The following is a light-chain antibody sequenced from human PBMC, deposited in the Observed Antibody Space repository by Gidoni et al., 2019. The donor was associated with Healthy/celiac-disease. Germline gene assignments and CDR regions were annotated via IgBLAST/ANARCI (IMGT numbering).Light chain of an antibody. CDR1: QGVSNY. V-gene: IGKV1-27*01. CDR3: QKYNSAPPLT. CDR2: AAS. Sequence: DIQMTQSPSSLSASVGDRVTITCRASQGVSNYLAWYQQKPGKVPKLLIYAASTLQSGVPSRFSGSGSGTDFTLTISSLQPEDVATYYCQKYNSAPPLTFGGGTKVEIK. J-gene: IGKJ4*01.